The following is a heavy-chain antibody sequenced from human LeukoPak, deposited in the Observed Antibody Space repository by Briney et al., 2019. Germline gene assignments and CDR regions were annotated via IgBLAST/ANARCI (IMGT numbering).Heavy chain of an antibody. J-gene: IGHJ3*02. CDR1: GYSFSNYW. CDR2: IYPVDSDT. D-gene: IGHD2-15*01. V-gene: IGHV5-51*01. CDR3: ARRTATWAFDI. Sequence: GESLKISCKGSGYSFSNYWIGWVRQMPGKGLDWMGIIYPVDSDTRYSPSFQGQVTISADKSISTAYLQWSSLKASDTAIYYCARRTATWAFDISGQGTMVTVSS.